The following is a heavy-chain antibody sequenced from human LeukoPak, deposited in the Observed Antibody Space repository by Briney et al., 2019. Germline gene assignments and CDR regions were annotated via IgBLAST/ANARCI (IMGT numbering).Heavy chain of an antibody. CDR3: ARGRDYVWGSYRYDDSFDY. J-gene: IGHJ4*02. CDR1: GGSISSYY. V-gene: IGHV4-59*01. D-gene: IGHD3-16*02. Sequence: PSETLSLTCTVSGGSISSYYWSWIRQPPGKGLEWIGYIYYSGSTNYNPSLKSRVTISVDTSKNQFSLKLSSVTAADTAVYYCARGRDYVWGSYRYDDSFDYWGQGTLVTVSS. CDR2: IYYSGST.